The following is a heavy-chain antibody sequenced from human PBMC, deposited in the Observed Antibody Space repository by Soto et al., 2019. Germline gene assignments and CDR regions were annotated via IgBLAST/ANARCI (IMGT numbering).Heavy chain of an antibody. Sequence: GGTLRRPCTASGFPPRTNCMHRVRQAPGKGPVWVSRINSDGSSTTYADSVKGRFTISRDNAKNTLYLQMNSLRAEDTAVYYCARDMIGGFDPWGQGP. CDR1: GFPPRTNC. J-gene: IGHJ5*02. CDR2: INSDGSST. CDR3: ARDMIGGFDP. D-gene: IGHD3-22*01. V-gene: IGHV3-74*03.